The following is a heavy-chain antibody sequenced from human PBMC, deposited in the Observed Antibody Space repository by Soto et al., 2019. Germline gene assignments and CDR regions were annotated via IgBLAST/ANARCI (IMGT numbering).Heavy chain of an antibody. CDR1: GSTFSRYE. J-gene: IGHJ5*02. CDR3: ANDFWSEYS. D-gene: IGHD3-3*01. CDR2: ISGSSSMI. V-gene: IGHV3-48*03. Sequence: LRLSCAASGSTFSRYEMNWVRQAPGKGLEWVSYISGSSSMIYYADSVKGRFTISRDNAKSSLYLQMNSLRAEDTAVYYCANDFWSEYSWGQGTLVTSPQ.